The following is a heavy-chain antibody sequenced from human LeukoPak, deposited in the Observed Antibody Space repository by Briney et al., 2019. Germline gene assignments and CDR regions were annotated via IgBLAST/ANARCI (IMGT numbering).Heavy chain of an antibody. CDR1: GGSISGYY. CDR2: IYYSGST. J-gene: IGHJ4*02. CDR3: VGHESSGYYPY. V-gene: IGHV4-59*08. D-gene: IGHD3-22*01. Sequence: SEPLSLTCTVSGGSISGYYWSWIRQPPGEGLEWIGYIYYSGSTHYNPSLKTRVTISVDTSKNQFSLKLSSVTAADTAVYHCVGHESSGYYPYWGKGPLVTVSS.